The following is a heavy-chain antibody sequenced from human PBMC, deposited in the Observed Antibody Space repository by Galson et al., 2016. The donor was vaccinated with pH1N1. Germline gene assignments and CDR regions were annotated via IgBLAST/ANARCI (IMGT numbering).Heavy chain of an antibody. Sequence: SLRLSCAASGFTFSTYWMNWVRQAPGKGLEWVASIKPDGTEKSYVDSVKARFTISRDNAKNSLCLQMNSLRAEDTAVYYCTRAVGSYSSFWGQGTPVTVSS. CDR1: GFTFSTYW. CDR2: IKPDGTEK. CDR3: TRAVGSYSSF. D-gene: IGHD1-26*01. V-gene: IGHV3-7*03. J-gene: IGHJ4*02.